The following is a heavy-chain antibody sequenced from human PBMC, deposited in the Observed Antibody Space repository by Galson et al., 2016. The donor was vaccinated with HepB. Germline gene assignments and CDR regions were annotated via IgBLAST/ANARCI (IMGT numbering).Heavy chain of an antibody. D-gene: IGHD4-11*01. V-gene: IGHV4-39*01. CDR2: IYYSGST. CDR1: GGSISSSSYY. J-gene: IGHJ6*04. CDR3: ARTLKFRDDYSKNYYYHGMDV. Sequence: ETLSLTCTVSGGSISSSSYYWGWIRQPPGRGLEWIGNIYYSGSTYYKPSLKSRVTISADTSTNQFSLKLTSVTAADTAIYYCARTLKFRDDYSKNYYYHGMDVWGKGTTVTVSS.